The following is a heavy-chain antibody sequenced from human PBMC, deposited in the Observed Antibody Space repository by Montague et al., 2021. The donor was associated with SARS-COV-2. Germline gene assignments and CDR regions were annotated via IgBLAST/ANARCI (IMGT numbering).Heavy chain of an antibody. J-gene: IGHJ3*01. CDR1: GDSVSSTSAS. V-gene: IGHV6-1*01. CDR2: TYYRSWWRS. Sequence: CAISGDSVSSTSASWNWIRQSPSRGLEWLGRTYYRSWWRSQYPGSLESRITISGDTSKNQFSLQLNSVTPEDTAVCYCASAFYGDHWAFDVWSQGTMVTVSS. D-gene: IGHD3-3*02. CDR3: ASAFYGDHWAFDV.